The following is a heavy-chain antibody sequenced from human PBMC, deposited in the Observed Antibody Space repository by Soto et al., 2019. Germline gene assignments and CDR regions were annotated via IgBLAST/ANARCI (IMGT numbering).Heavy chain of an antibody. Sequence: QPGGSLRLSCAASGFTFSSYAMSWVRQAPGKGLEWVSAISGSGGSTYYADSVKGRFTISRDNSKNTLYLQMNSLRAEDTAVYYCAKDHDSSGYPLYYFDYWGQGPLVPVSS. CDR2: ISGSGGST. V-gene: IGHV3-23*01. J-gene: IGHJ4*02. D-gene: IGHD3-22*01. CDR1: GFTFSSYA. CDR3: AKDHDSSGYPLYYFDY.